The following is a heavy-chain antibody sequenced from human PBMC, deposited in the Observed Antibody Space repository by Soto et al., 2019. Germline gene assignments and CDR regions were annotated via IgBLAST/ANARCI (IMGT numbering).Heavy chain of an antibody. CDR2: IYHRGST. V-gene: IGHV4-39*07. CDR1: GVSINSNNYY. D-gene: IGHD3-22*01. CDR3: ARDSSGQINPLGY. J-gene: IGHJ4*02. Sequence: SETLSLTCTVSGVSINSNNYYWGWIRQPPGKGLEWIGEIYHRGSTYYNPSLKSRVTISVDTSKNQFSLELSSVTAADTAVYYCARDSSGQINPLGYWGQGTLVTVSS.